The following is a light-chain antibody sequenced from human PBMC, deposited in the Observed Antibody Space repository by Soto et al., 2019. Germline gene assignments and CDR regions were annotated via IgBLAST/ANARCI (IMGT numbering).Light chain of an antibody. CDR1: QSVSSSY. Sequence: EIVLTQSPGTLSLSPGERATLSCRASQSVSSSYLAWYQQKPGQAPRLLIYGASSRATGIPDRFSGSGSGTDFTLNISRLEPEDFAVYYCQQYCISPPITFGQGTRLEIK. J-gene: IGKJ5*01. V-gene: IGKV3-20*01. CDR3: QQYCISPPIT. CDR2: GAS.